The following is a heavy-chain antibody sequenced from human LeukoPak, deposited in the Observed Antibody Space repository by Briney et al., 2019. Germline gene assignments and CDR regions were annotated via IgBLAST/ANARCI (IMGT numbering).Heavy chain of an antibody. Sequence: SETLSLTCSISGGSISTYYWSWIRQPPGKGLEWIGYVYYSGASNYNPSLKSRLTISVDKSKNQFSLKLSSMTAADTAVYYCARLYYYDSSGYPDYWGQGTLVTVSS. V-gene: IGHV4-59*08. CDR2: VYYSGAS. CDR3: ARLYYYDSSGYPDY. CDR1: GGSISTYY. J-gene: IGHJ4*02. D-gene: IGHD3-22*01.